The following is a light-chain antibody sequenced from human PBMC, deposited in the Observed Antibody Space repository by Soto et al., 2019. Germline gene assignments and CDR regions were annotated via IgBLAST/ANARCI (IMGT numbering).Light chain of an antibody. J-gene: IGKJ4*01. CDR2: DAS. CDR1: QSVSSN. Sequence: EIVMAQSPATLSVSTGERATLSCRASQSVSSNLAWHQQKPGQAPRILMYDASTRATGIPARFSGSGSGTDFTLTISSLQSEDSAVYYCQQYKNWLALTFGGGTKVDIK. CDR3: QQYKNWLALT. V-gene: IGKV3-15*01.